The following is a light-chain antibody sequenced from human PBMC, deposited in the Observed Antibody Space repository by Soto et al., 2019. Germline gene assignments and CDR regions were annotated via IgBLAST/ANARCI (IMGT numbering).Light chain of an antibody. CDR1: SSDVGGYNY. Sequence: QSVLTQPPSASGSPGQSVSISCTGTSSDVGGYNYVSWYQQHPGIAPKLMIYEVTKRPSGVPDRFSGSKSGNTASLTVSGLLAEDEAEYYCSSYAGSNTVVFGGGTKLTVL. CDR2: EVT. CDR3: SSYAGSNTVV. V-gene: IGLV2-8*01. J-gene: IGLJ2*01.